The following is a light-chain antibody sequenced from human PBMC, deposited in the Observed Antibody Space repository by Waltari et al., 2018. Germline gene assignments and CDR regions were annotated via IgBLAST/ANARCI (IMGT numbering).Light chain of an antibody. Sequence: DIVMTQSPDSLAVSLGERATINCRSSQSVLVNSNNLNLLSWYQQRPGQPPKLIFYWASTRASGVPDRFTGSGSGTHFTLTITNLQAEDVAIYFCYQFHSLPQTFGQGTKVEVK. CDR1: QSVLVNSNNLNL. CDR2: WAS. V-gene: IGKV4-1*01. CDR3: YQFHSLPQT. J-gene: IGKJ1*01.